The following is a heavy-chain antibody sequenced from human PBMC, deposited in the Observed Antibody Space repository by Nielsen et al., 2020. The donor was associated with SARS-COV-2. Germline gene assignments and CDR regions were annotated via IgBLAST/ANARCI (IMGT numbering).Heavy chain of an antibody. CDR3: ARGSAHYYGMDV. Sequence: SVKVSCKASGGTFSSYAISWVRQAPGQGLEWMGRIIPILGIANYAQKFQGRVTITADKSTSTAYMELSSLRSEDMAVYYCARGSAHYYGMDVWGQGTTVTVSS. CDR2: IIPILGIA. V-gene: IGHV1-69*04. CDR1: GGTFSSYA. J-gene: IGHJ6*02.